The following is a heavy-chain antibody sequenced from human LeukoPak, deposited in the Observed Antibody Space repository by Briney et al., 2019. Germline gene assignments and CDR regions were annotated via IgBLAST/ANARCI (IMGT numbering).Heavy chain of an antibody. D-gene: IGHD6-25*01. V-gene: IGHV1-46*01. CDR3: AREAIAAGKNFDY. Sequence: ASVKVSCKTSGYAITSHFMHWVRQAPGQGLEWVGTIHPDGETTTYGQKSQGRVTMTCDTSTSTVYMDLSSLRSEDTAVYYCAREAIAAGKNFDYWGQGTQVTVSS. CDR2: IHPDGETT. J-gene: IGHJ4*02. CDR1: GYAITSHF.